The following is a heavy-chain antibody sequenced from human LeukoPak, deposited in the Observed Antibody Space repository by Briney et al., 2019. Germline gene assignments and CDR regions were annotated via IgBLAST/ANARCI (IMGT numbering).Heavy chain of an antibody. CDR1: GYTFTGYY. CDR2: IIPIFGTA. D-gene: IGHD3-10*01. Sequence: VASVKVSCKTSGYTFTGYYMHWVRQAPGQGLEWMGGIIPIFGTANYAQKFQGRVTITADESTSTAYMELSSLRSEDTAVYYCARVALYGSGSYSGNYFDYWGQGTLVTVSS. J-gene: IGHJ4*02. CDR3: ARVALYGSGSYSGNYFDY. V-gene: IGHV1-69*13.